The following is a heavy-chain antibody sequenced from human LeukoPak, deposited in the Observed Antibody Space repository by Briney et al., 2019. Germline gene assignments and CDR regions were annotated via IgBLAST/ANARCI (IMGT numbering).Heavy chain of an antibody. J-gene: IGHJ5*02. CDR3: ARAHGGNSVWLWFDP. Sequence: SETLSLTCTVSGGSISSYYWSWIRQPPGKGLEWIGYIYYSGSTNYNPSLKSRVTISVDTSKNQFSLKLSSVTAADTAVYYCARAHGGNSVWLWFDPWGQGTLVTVSS. CDR2: IYYSGST. V-gene: IGHV4-59*01. CDR1: GGSISSYY. D-gene: IGHD4-23*01.